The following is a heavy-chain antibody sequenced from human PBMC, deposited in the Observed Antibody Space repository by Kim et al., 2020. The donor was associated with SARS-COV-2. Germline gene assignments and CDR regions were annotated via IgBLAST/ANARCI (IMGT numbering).Heavy chain of an antibody. CDR3: GRLTRRGTGSYYAGFVDY. D-gene: IGHD3-10*01. Sequence: SETLSLTCTVSGGSIRTSTYYWGWLRQPPGKGLEWIASVYYSGSTYYNPSLESRVTISADTSNNQFSLKLSSVTAADTAVYYCGRLTRRGTGSYYAGFVDYWGQGTLATVSS. CDR2: VYYSGST. V-gene: IGHV4-39*01. CDR1: GGSIRTSTYY. J-gene: IGHJ4*02.